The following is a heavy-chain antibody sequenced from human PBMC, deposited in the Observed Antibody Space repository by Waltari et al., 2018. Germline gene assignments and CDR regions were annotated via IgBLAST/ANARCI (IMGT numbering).Heavy chain of an antibody. CDR2: INHNGNR. Sequence: QVQLQQWGAGQLQPSAPLSLTCAVYGGSFSGSYLGWIRQPPGKGLEWIGEINHNGNRNYNPSLRSRVTMLIDTSRSQFSLKVNSVTAADTAVYYCVRLEDCSGPGGNCYSGDSFALDVWGQGTTVTVSS. D-gene: IGHD2-8*02. J-gene: IGHJ6*02. CDR1: GGSFSGSY. V-gene: IGHV4-34*02. CDR3: VRLEDCSGPGGNCYSGDSFALDV.